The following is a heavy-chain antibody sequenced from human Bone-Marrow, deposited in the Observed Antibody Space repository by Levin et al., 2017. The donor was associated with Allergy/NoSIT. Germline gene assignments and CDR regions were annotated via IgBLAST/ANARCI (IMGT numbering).Heavy chain of an antibody. CDR1: GFSFSNYG. CDR2: ISGSGVNT. CDR3: AKEDYIWGSNRPPLDY. D-gene: IGHD3-16*02. Sequence: GESLKISCAASGFSFSNYGMSWVRQAPGKGLEWVSSISGSGVNTFYADSVKGRFSISRDNSENTLFLQMSSLRADDTAIYYCAKEDYIWGSNRPPLDYWGQGTLVTVSS. J-gene: IGHJ4*02. V-gene: IGHV3-23*01.